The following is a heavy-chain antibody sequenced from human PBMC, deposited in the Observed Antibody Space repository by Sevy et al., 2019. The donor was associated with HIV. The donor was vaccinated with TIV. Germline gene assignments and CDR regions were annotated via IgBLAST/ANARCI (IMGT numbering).Heavy chain of an antibody. V-gene: IGHV3-9*01. J-gene: IGHJ6*02. D-gene: IGHD1-26*01. Sequence: GGSPRLSCAASGFTFDDYAMHWVRQAPGKGLEWVSGISWNSGSIGYADSVKGRFTISRDNAKNSLYLQMNSLRAEDTALYYCAKPKNSYYCYGMDVWGQGTTVTVSS. CDR2: ISWNSGSI. CDR3: AKPKNSYYCYGMDV. CDR1: GFTFDDYA.